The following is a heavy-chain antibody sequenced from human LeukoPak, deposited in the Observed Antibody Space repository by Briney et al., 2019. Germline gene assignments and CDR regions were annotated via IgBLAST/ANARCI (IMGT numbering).Heavy chain of an antibody. J-gene: IGHJ4*02. V-gene: IGHV3-23*01. D-gene: IGHD2-2*01. CDR2: ITGRGGNT. CDR1: GFAFSSYA. Sequence: PGGSLRLSCAASGFAFSSYAMTWVRQAPGKGLEWVSAITGRGGNTYYPDSVKGRFTISRDHSKNTLYLQMNSLRAEDTAVYYCAKLIPPVDCSSTSCYGFDYWGQGTLVTVSS. CDR3: AKLIPPVDCSSTSCYGFDY.